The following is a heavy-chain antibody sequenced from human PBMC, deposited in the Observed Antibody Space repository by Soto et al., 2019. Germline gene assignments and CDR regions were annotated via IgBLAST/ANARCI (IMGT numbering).Heavy chain of an antibody. CDR1: GGSITSHY. J-gene: IGHJ6*02. D-gene: IGHD3-10*01. CDR3: ARQGFGQLHGLVDV. V-gene: IGHV4-59*08. CDR2: IHHSGST. Sequence: PSETLSLTCSVSGGSITSHYCSWLRQPPGKGLEWIGYIHHSGSTSYNPSLKSRVTMSVDTSKNQFSLKVSSVTAADTALYYCARQGFGQLHGLVDVWGPGTTVTVSS.